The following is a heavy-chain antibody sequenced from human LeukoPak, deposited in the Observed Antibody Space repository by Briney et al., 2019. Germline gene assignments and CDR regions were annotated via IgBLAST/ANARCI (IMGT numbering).Heavy chain of an antibody. J-gene: IGHJ4*02. CDR3: AITMSTWYFDY. V-gene: IGHV1-69*13. CDR1: GGTFSSYA. CDR2: IIPIFGTA. Sequence: ASVKVSCKASGGTFSSYAISWVRQAPGRGLEWMGGIIPIFGTANYAQKFQGRATITADESTSTAYMELSSLRSDDTAVYYCAITMSTWYFDYWGQGTLVTVSS. D-gene: IGHD3-10*02.